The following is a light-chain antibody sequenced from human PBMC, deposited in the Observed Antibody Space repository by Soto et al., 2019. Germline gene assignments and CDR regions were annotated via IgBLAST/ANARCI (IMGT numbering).Light chain of an antibody. CDR1: QSVSSSY. J-gene: IGKJ5*01. Sequence: EIVLTQSPDTLSLSPGERATLSCRASQSVSSSYLAWYQQRPGQAPRLLIYGASSRATGIPDRFSGSGSGTDFTLTISRLEAEDFAVYYCQQSSSSPITFGQGTRLEIK. CDR2: GAS. CDR3: QQSSSSPIT. V-gene: IGKV3-20*01.